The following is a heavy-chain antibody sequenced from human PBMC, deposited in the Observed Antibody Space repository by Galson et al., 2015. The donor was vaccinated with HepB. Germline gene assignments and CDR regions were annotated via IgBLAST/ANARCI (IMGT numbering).Heavy chain of an antibody. CDR2: IYPGDSDT. CDR1: GYSFTTYW. V-gene: IGHV5-51*03. CDR3: VRSPRQRDVDYIWGSHDYHFDY. J-gene: IGHJ4*02. D-gene: IGHD3-16*01. Sequence: QSGAEVKKPGESLMISCKGFGYSFTTYWIGWVRQMPGKGLEWMGIIYPGDSDTRYSPSFQGQVTISADMSISTAYLQWSSLKASDTAMYYCVRSPRQRDVDYIWGSHDYHFDYWGQGTLVTVSS.